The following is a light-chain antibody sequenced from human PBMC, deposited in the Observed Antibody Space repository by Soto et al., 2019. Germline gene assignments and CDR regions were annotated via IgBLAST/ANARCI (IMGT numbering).Light chain of an antibody. CDR3: QQYGSSPYT. Sequence: EIVLTQSPGTLSLSPGERATLSCRASQSVSNSYLAWYQQKPGQAPRHLIYGASSRATGIPDRFSGSGSGTDFTLTISRLEPEDFAVYYCQQYGSSPYTFGQGTKLEIK. V-gene: IGKV3-20*01. CDR2: GAS. CDR1: QSVSNSY. J-gene: IGKJ2*01.